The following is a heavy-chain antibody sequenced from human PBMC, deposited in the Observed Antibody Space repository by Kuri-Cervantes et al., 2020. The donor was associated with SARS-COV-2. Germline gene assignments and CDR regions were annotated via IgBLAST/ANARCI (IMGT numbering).Heavy chain of an antibody. V-gene: IGHV3-23*01. CDR3: AREETYYDFWSGYYIGAFDI. D-gene: IGHD3-3*01. Sequence: GGSLRLSCAASGFTFSSYAMSWVRQAPGKGLEWVSAISGSGGSTYYADSVKGRFTISRDNSKNTLYLQMNSLRAEDTAVYYCAREETYYDFWSGYYIGAFDIWGQGTMVTGSS. CDR2: ISGSGGST. J-gene: IGHJ3*02. CDR1: GFTFSSYA.